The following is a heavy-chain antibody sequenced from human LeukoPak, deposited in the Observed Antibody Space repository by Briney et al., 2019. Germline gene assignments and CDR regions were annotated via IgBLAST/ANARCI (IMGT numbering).Heavy chain of an antibody. Sequence: ASVKVSCKASGYTFTSYYMHWVRQAPGQGLEWMGIINLNGGKTRYAQKFEGRVLMTRDTSTSTVYMELTSLRSEDTAVYYCARVPIRYFDWLPPDYWGQGTLVTVSS. J-gene: IGHJ4*02. D-gene: IGHD3-9*01. CDR1: GYTFTSYY. CDR3: ARVPIRYFDWLPPDY. CDR2: INLNGGKT. V-gene: IGHV1-46*01.